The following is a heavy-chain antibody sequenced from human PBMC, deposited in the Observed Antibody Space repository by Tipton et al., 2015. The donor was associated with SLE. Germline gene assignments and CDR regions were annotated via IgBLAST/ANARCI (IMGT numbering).Heavy chain of an antibody. J-gene: IGHJ3*02. CDR1: GYSISSAYY. D-gene: IGHD4-17*01. CDR2: IYHSGST. CDR3: ARDLTYGDYLLGAFDI. V-gene: IGHV4-38-2*02. Sequence: TLSLTCVVSGYSISSAYYWTWIRQPPGKGLEWIGSIYHSGSTYYNPSLQSRVTISVDTSKKQFSLKLSSVTAADTAVYYCARDLTYGDYLLGAFDIWGQGTMVTVSS.